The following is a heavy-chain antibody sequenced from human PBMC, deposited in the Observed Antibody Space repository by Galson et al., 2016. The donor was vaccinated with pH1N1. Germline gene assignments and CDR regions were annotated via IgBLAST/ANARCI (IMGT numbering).Heavy chain of an antibody. CDR3: ARPSRNFGDYAY. D-gene: IGHD4-17*01. CDR1: GGSVGSDCY. J-gene: IGHJ4*02. Sequence: ETLSLTCTVSGGSVGSDCYWGWIRQPPGKGLEWIGSIYYSGSTYYNLSLRGRVTISMDTSRNQLSLMLTSVTAADTAVYYCARPSRNFGDYAYWGQGTLVAVSS. CDR2: IYYSGST. V-gene: IGHV4-39*01.